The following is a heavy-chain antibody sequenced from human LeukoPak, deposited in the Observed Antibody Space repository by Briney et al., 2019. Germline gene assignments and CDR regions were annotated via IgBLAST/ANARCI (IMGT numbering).Heavy chain of an antibody. CDR1: GFTFSSYR. V-gene: IGHV3-48*01. D-gene: IGHD3-10*01. Sequence: GGSLRLSRAASGFTFSSYRMNWVRQAPGKGLEWVSYVSSSSSTIYYADAVKGRFTISRDNAKNSLYLQMNSLRAEDTAVYYCARDISQPGAQGYWGQGTLVTVSS. CDR2: VSSSSSTI. J-gene: IGHJ4*02. CDR3: ARDISQPGAQGY.